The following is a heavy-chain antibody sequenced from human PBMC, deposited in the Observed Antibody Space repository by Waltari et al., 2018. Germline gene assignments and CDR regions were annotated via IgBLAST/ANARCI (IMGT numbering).Heavy chain of an antibody. CDR3: ARDSCSVAVAGRFDL. Sequence: QVQLQESGQGLVKPSETLSLTCTVSGYSISTSYYWAWLRQPPGRGLEWIGSINPVWSTCYNPSLNSRVTISVDTSRNQISLKLSSVTAADTAIYHCARDSCSVAVAGRFDLWGQGSLVTASS. D-gene: IGHD6-19*01. CDR1: GYSISTSYY. V-gene: IGHV4-38-2*02. CDR2: INPVWST. J-gene: IGHJ4*01.